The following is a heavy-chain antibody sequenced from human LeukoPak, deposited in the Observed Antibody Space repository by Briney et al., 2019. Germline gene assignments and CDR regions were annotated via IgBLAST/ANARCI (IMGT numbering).Heavy chain of an antibody. CDR1: VGTFSSYA. D-gene: IGHD1-26*01. Sequence: ASVKVSCXASVGTFSSYAISGVRLAPGQGLEWMGWMNPNRGDTGYAQKFQGRVTLTRNTSISTAYMGLSSLRSEDTAVYYCARGLESRAKHLRYWGQGTLVTVCS. J-gene: IGHJ4*02. CDR3: ARGLESRAKHLRY. CDR2: MNPNRGDT. V-gene: IGHV1-8*02.